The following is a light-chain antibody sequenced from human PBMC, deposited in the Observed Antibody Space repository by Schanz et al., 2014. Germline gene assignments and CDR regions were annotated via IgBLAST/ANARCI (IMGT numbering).Light chain of an antibody. CDR2: NND. Sequence: QSVLTQPPSASGTPGQRVTISCSGSSSNIGSNTVNWYQQLPGTAPKLLIYNNDQRPSGVPDRFSGSKSGTSASLAISGLQSEDEAGYYCGSYAGNINWVFGGGTKLTVL. CDR3: GSYAGNINWV. J-gene: IGLJ3*02. V-gene: IGLV1-44*01. CDR1: SSNIGSNT.